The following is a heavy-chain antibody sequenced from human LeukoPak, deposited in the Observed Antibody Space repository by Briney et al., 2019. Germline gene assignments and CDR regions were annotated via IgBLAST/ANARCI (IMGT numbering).Heavy chain of an antibody. CDR1: GGSFSGYY. CDR2: INHSGST. J-gene: IGHJ4*02. V-gene: IGHV4-34*01. Sequence: SETLSLTCAVYGGSFSGYYWSWIRQPPGKGLEWIGEINHSGSTNYNPSLKSRVTISVDTSKNQFSLKLSSVTAADTAVYYCARDLSENYWGGFDYWGQGTLVTVSS. D-gene: IGHD7-27*01. CDR3: ARDLSENYWGGFDY.